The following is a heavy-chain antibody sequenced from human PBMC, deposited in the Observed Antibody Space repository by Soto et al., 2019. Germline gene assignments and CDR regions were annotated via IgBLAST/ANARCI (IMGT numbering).Heavy chain of an antibody. Sequence: QVQLVQSGAEVKKPGASVKVSCKASGYTFTGHYIHWVRQAPEQGPEWMGEISSESGGTRYAQKFQGRVTLTRDTSITTVYMELSNLSPDDTAVYYCARDQCSGGSCHTPYYGMDVWGQGTTVTVSS. V-gene: IGHV1-2*02. CDR2: ISSESGGT. CDR3: ARDQCSGGSCHTPYYGMDV. D-gene: IGHD2-15*01. CDR1: GYTFTGHY. J-gene: IGHJ6*02.